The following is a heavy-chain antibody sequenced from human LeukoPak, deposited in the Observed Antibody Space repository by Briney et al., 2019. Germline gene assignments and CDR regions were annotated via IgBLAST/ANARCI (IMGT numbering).Heavy chain of an antibody. CDR3: ARHGGSDTFDY. CDR2: ISYSGGT. V-gene: IGHV4-59*08. Sequence: PSETLSLTCTASGGSISGYYWSWIRQPPGKGLEWIGFISYSGGTNYNPYLKGRVTISVDTSKNQFYLKLNCVTAADTAVYYCARHGGSDTFDYWGQGTLVTVSS. CDR1: GGSISGYY. D-gene: IGHD1-26*01. J-gene: IGHJ4*02.